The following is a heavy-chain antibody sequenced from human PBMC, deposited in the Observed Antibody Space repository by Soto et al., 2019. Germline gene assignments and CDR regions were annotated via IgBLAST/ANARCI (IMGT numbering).Heavy chain of an antibody. CDR3: ARSGEHPLDY. J-gene: IGHJ4*02. Sequence: GASVKVSCKTSGYAFPHYVINWVRQAPGHGLEWMGFSTHTGNTNYAQNFQGRVALTTDTSTSTAYMEVTSLRSDDTAVYYCARSGEHPLDYWGQGTPVTVSS. V-gene: IGHV1-18*01. CDR1: GYAFPHYV. D-gene: IGHD1-26*01. CDR2: STHTGNT.